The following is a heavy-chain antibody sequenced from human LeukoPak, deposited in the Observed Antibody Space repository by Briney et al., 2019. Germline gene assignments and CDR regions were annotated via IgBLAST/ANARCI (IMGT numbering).Heavy chain of an antibody. CDR3: ARDSITIFGVVTNYYYYGMDV. Sequence: ASVKVSCKASGYTFTGYYMHWVRQAPGQGLEWMGWINPNSGGTNYAQKFQGWVTMTRDTSISTAYMELSRLRSDDTAVYYCARDSITIFGVVTNYYYYGMDVWGQGTTVTVSS. J-gene: IGHJ6*02. V-gene: IGHV1-2*04. CDR1: GYTFTGYY. CDR2: INPNSGGT. D-gene: IGHD3-3*01.